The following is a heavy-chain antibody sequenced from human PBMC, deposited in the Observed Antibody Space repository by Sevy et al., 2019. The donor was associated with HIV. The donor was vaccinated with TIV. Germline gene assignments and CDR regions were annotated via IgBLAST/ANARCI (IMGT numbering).Heavy chain of an antibody. J-gene: IGHJ4*02. V-gene: IGHV4-39*01. Sequence: SETLSLTCTVSGASINSSGYYWGWIRQPPGKGLEWIASIRYSGSTYYNPSLRSRVTISADASKNQFSLKLNSVTAADTAVYYRAGPILTYRSGWSYYDHWGQGTVVTVSS. CDR3: AGPILTYRSGWSYYDH. D-gene: IGHD6-19*01. CDR1: GASINSSGYY. CDR2: IRYSGST.